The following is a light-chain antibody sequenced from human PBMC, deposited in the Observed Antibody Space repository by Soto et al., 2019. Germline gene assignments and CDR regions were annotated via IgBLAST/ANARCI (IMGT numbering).Light chain of an antibody. CDR2: GAS. CDR3: QHYGSSTWT. V-gene: IGKV3-20*01. J-gene: IGKJ1*01. Sequence: IVLTQSPGTLSLSPGERATLSCRASQSVSSSYLAWYQQKPGQAPGLLIYGASSRATGIPDRFSGSGSGTDFTLTISRLEPEDFAVYYCQHYGSSTWTFGQGTKVEIK. CDR1: QSVSSSY.